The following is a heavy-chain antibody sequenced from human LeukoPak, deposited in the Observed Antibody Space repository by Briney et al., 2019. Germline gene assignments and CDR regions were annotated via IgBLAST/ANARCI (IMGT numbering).Heavy chain of an antibody. D-gene: IGHD3-22*01. CDR1: GFTFSSYW. J-gene: IGHJ4*02. CDR2: IKQDGSEK. V-gene: IGHV3-7*01. CDR3: ARDGPLRKSYYYDSSGYYTAPFDY. Sequence: GGSLRLSCAASGFTFSSYWMSWVRQAPGKGLEWVANIKQDGSEKYYVDSVKGRFTISRDSAKNSLYLQMNSLRAEDTAVYYCARDGPLRKSYYYDSSGYYTAPFDYWGQGTLVTVSS.